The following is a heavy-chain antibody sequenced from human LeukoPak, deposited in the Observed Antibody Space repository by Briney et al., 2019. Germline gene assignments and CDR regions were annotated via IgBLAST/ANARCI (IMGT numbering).Heavy chain of an antibody. V-gene: IGHV4-59*08. CDR1: GGSISSYY. D-gene: IGHD2-15*01. CDR2: IYYSGST. J-gene: IGHJ3*02. Sequence: SETLSLTCTVSGGSISSYYWSWLRQPPGKGLEWIGYIYYSGSTNYNPSLKSRVTISVDTSKNQFSLKLSSVTAADTAVYYCARGPIVVVAATFGAFDIWGQGTMVTVSS. CDR3: ARGPIVVVAATFGAFDI.